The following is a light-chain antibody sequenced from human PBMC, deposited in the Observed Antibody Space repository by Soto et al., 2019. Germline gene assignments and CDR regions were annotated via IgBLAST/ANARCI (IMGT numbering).Light chain of an antibody. CDR2: EAT. CDR3: RSYAGSNTYV. V-gene: IGLV2-23*01. J-gene: IGLJ1*01. Sequence: QSALTQPASVSGSPGQSITISCTGTSSDIGSSNLVSWYQDHPGKAPKLIIYEATQRPSGISYRFSGSKSGNTASLTISGLQAEDEADYSCRSYAGSNTYVFGTGTKVTVL. CDR1: SSDIGSSNL.